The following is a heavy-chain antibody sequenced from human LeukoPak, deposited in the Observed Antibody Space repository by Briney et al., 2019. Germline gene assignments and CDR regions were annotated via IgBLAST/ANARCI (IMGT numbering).Heavy chain of an antibody. CDR2: IFSGGST. CDR3: ARATYSSSWYRGAFDI. CDR1: GVTVSSNY. V-gene: IGHV3-53*01. J-gene: IGHJ3*02. Sequence: GGSLRLSCAASGVTVSSNYLSWVRQAPRKGVEGVSVIFSGGSTYYADSVKGRFTISRDNSKNTLYLQMNSLRAEDTAVYYCARATYSSSWYRGAFDIWGQGTMVTVSS. D-gene: IGHD6-13*01.